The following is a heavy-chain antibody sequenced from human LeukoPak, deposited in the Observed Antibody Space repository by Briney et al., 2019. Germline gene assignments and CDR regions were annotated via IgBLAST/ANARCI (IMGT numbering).Heavy chain of an antibody. CDR2: IYYSGST. CDR3: ARQPLYYDFWSGYSYVYY. CDR1: GGSISSSNYN. D-gene: IGHD3-3*01. J-gene: IGHJ4*02. Sequence: SETLSLTCTVSGGSISSSNYNWGWIRQPPGKGLEWIGSIYYSGSTYYNPSLMSRVTISVDTSKNQFSLKLNSVTAADTAVYYCARQPLYYDFWSGYSYVYYWGQGTLVTVSS. V-gene: IGHV4-39*01.